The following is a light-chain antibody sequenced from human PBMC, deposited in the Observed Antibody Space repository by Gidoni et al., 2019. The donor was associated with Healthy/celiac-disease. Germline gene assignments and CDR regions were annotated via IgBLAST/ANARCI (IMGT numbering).Light chain of an antibody. V-gene: IGKV1-39*01. CDR1: QSISSY. CDR3: QQSYSTPFT. Sequence: DIQMTQSPSSLSASVGDRVTITCRASQSISSYLNWYQQKPGKAPKLLIYAASSLQSGDPSRFSGSGSGTDFTLTISSLQPEDFATYYCQQSYSTPFTFXPXTKVDIK. J-gene: IGKJ3*01. CDR2: AAS.